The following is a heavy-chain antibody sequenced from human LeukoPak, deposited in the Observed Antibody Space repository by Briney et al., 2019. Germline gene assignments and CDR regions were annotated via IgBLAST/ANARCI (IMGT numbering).Heavy chain of an antibody. CDR1: GFTFSNYW. Sequence: PGGSLRLSCAASGFTFSNYWMNWARQAPGKGLEWVANVKEDGSEKYYVASVKGRFTISRDNAKNSLYLQMNSLRAEDTAVYYCATRYFDLWGRGTLVTVSS. J-gene: IGHJ2*01. V-gene: IGHV3-7*01. CDR3: ATRYFDL. CDR2: VKEDGSEK.